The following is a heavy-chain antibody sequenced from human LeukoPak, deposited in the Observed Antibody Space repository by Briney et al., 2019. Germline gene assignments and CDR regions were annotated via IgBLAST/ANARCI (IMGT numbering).Heavy chain of an antibody. V-gene: IGHV1-69*05. J-gene: IGHJ6*03. CDR1: GGTFISYA. D-gene: IGHD4-17*01. CDR2: IIPIFGTA. CDR3: AMRSTVEHYYYYYMDV. Sequence: ASVKVSCKASGGTFISYAISWVRQAPGQGLEWMGGIIPIFGTANYAQKFQGRVTITTDESTSTAYMELSSLRSEDTAVYYCAMRSTVEHYYYYYMDVWGKGTTVTVSS.